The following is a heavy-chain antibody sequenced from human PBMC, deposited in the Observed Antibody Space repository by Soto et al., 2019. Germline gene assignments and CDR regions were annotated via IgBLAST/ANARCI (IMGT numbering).Heavy chain of an antibody. Sequence: QVPLVQSGAEVKKPGASVKVSCKASGYTFTSYDINWVRQATGQGLEWMGWMNPNSGNTGYAQKFQGRVTMTRNTSISTAYMELSSLRSEDTAVYYCARVETYYDILTGYYKDWGQGTLVTVSS. CDR1: GYTFTSYD. CDR3: ARVETYYDILTGYYKD. V-gene: IGHV1-8*01. J-gene: IGHJ4*02. D-gene: IGHD3-9*01. CDR2: MNPNSGNT.